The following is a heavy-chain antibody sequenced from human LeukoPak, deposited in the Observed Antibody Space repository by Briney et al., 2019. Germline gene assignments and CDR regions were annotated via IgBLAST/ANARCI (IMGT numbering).Heavy chain of an antibody. CDR1: GFTFSSYS. J-gene: IGHJ4*02. CDR3: ATVVVVAATGSDY. D-gene: IGHD2-15*01. CDR2: ISSSSYI. V-gene: IGHV3-21*01. Sequence: GGSLRLSCAASGFTFSSYSMNWVRQAPGKGLEWVSSISSSSYIYYADSVKGRFTISRDNAKNSLYLQMNSLRAEDTAVYYCATVVVVAATGSDYWGQGTLVTVSS.